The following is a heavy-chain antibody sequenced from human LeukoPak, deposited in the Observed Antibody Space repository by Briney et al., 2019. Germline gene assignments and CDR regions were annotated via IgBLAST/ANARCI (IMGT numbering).Heavy chain of an antibody. D-gene: IGHD6-19*01. CDR3: PRDLAVAGKGPGDY. V-gene: IGHV3-48*03. J-gene: IGHJ4*02. CDR1: GFTLSSYE. Sequence: GGTLRLSCAASGFTLSSYEMNWVRQAPGKGLEWVSYISISGSTIYYADSVKGRFTIPRDNAKNSLYLQMNSLRAEDTAVYYCPRDLAVAGKGPGDYWGEGTLVTVSS. CDR2: ISISGSTI.